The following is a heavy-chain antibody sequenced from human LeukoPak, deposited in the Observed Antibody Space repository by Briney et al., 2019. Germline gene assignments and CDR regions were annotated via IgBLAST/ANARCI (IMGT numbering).Heavy chain of an antibody. J-gene: IGHJ6*03. CDR2: TGSSGGNI. V-gene: IGHV3-48*03. D-gene: IGHD4-17*01. CDR3: ARAGVGVTKGLRYYYYYMDV. CDR1: EFTFSSYE. Sequence: PGGSLRLSCEASEFTFSSYEMNWVRQAPGKGLEWVSYTGSSGGNIFYADSVKGRFTISRDNAKNTLYLQMNSLRAEDTAVYYCARAGVGVTKGLRYYYYYMDVWGKGTTVTVSS.